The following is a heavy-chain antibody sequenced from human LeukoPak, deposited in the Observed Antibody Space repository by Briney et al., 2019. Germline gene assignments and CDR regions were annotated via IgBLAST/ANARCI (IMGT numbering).Heavy chain of an antibody. V-gene: IGHV3-30-3*01. Sequence: WGSLRLSCAASGFTFSSYAMHWVRQAPGKGLEWVAVISYDGSNKYYADSVKGRFTISRDNTKNTLYLQMNSLRAEDTSVYYCAREGLAWYFDLWGSGTHVHVSS. CDR2: ISYDGSNK. J-gene: IGHJ2*01. CDR1: GFTFSSYA. CDR3: AREGLAWYFDL.